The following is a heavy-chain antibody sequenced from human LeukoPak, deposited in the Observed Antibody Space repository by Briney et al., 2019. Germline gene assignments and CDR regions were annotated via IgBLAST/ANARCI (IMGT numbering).Heavy chain of an antibody. J-gene: IGHJ3*01. CDR1: GGSIRNYY. V-gene: IGHV4-59*01. D-gene: IGHD2/OR15-2a*01. Sequence: PSETLSLTCTVSGGSIRNYYWNWIRQPPGKGLEWIGYIYDTAATNYNPSLKSRVTISVETSENHFSLNLRSVTAADTAVYYCARFLVPDAFDVWGQGTTVTVSS. CDR3: ARFLVPDAFDV. CDR2: IYDTAAT.